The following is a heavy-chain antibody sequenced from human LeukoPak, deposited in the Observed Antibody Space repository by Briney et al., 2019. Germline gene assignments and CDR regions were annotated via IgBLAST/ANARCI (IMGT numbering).Heavy chain of an antibody. CDR1: GHSFTNYW. D-gene: IGHD3-3*01. CDR3: ASLRGGYNSGIFDY. CDR2: IYPGDSDT. Sequence: GESLEISCKGSGHSFTNYWIGWVRQMPGKGLEWMGIIYPGDSDTRYSPSFQGQVTISADKSITTTYVQWSSLKASDTAIYYCASLRGGYNSGIFDYWGQGTLVTVCS. J-gene: IGHJ4*02. V-gene: IGHV5-51*01.